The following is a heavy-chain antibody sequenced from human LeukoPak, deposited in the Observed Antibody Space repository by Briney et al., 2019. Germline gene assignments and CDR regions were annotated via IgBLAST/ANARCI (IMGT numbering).Heavy chain of an antibody. V-gene: IGHV4-38-2*01. CDR2: IYHSGST. CDR1: GHSISSVYY. Sequence: SETLSLTCGVSGHSISSVYYWGWIRQPPGKGLEWIGCIYHSGSTYYNPSLTSRATISVDTSNSQFSLKLTSVTAADTAVYYCARQGDDYAFDIWGQGTMVTVSS. CDR3: ARQGDDYAFDI. J-gene: IGHJ3*02. D-gene: IGHD2-21*02.